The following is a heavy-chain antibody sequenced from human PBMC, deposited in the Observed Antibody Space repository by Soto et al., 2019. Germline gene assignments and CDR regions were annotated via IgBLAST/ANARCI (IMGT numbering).Heavy chain of an antibody. Sequence: QVQLQESGPGLVKPSETLSLTCTVAGGCVSSGSYYWSWIRQPPGKGLEWIGYIYYSGSTNYNPCLKGRVTISVDMPKNQFSLKLSSVTAADTAVYYCARDGPYYYGSGSYYKSYYYGMDVWGQGTTVTVSS. CDR3: ARDGPYYYGSGSYYKSYYYGMDV. V-gene: IGHV4-61*01. J-gene: IGHJ6*02. CDR2: IYYSGST. CDR1: GGCVSSGSYY. D-gene: IGHD3-10*01.